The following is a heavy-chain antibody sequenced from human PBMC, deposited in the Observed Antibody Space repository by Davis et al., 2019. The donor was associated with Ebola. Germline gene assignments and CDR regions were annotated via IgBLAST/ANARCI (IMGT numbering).Heavy chain of an antibody. CDR3: ARTRVVAATSFYYYYYGMDV. CDR2: INHSGST. V-gene: IGHV4-34*01. J-gene: IGHJ6*02. CDR1: GGSFSGYY. Sequence: SETLSLTCAVSGGSFSGYYWSWIRQPPGKGLEWIGEINHSGSTNYNPSLKSRVTISVDTSKNQFSLKLSSVTAADTAVYYCARTRVVAATSFYYYYYGMDVWGQGTTVTVSS. D-gene: IGHD2-15*01.